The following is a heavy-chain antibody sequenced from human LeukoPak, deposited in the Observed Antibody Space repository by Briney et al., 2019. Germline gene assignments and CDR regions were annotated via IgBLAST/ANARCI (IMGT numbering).Heavy chain of an antibody. Sequence: GGSLRLSCAASGFTFSSYWMHWVRQAPGKGLVWVSRINSDGSTTNYADSVKGRFTISRDNAKNTVYLQMNSLRAEDTAVYYCARDSAAAGPNWFDPWGQGTLVTVSS. J-gene: IGHJ5*02. CDR2: INSDGSTT. V-gene: IGHV3-74*01. D-gene: IGHD6-13*01. CDR1: GFTFSSYW. CDR3: ARDSAAAGPNWFDP.